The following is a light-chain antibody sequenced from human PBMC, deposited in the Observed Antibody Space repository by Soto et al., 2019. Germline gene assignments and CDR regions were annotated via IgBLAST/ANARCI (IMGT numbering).Light chain of an antibody. CDR1: QSITNY. CDR2: AAS. CDR3: QQSYSTPWT. Sequence: DIQMTQSPSSLSASVGDRVTITCRASQSITNYFTWYQQKPGKAPKLLIYAASSLQRGVPSRFSGSGSGTDFTLTISSLQPEDFATYYCQQSYSTPWTFGQGTKVEIK. V-gene: IGKV1-39*01. J-gene: IGKJ1*01.